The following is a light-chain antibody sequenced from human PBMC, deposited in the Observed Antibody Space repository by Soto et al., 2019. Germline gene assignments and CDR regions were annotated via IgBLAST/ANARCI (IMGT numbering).Light chain of an antibody. V-gene: IGKV3D-20*02. J-gene: IGKJ1*01. CDR2: DAS. CDR1: QTVRNNY. Sequence: EFVLTQSPGTLSLSPGERATLSCRASQTVRNNYLAWYQQKPGQAPRLLIYDASSRATGIPDRFSGGGSGTDFTLTISRLEPEDFAVYYCQQHSNWFSWSFGQGTKVEIK. CDR3: QQHSNWFSWS.